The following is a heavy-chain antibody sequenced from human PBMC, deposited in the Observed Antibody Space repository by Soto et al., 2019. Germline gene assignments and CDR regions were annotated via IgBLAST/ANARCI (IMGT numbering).Heavy chain of an antibody. CDR2: IIPIFGTA. Sequence: SVKVSCKASGGTFSSYAISWVRQAPGQGLEWMGGIIPIFGTANYAQKFQGRVTITADESTSTAYMELSSLRSEDTAVYYCASPRDGYNPPDYWGQGTLVTVSS. D-gene: IGHD5-12*01. V-gene: IGHV1-69*13. CDR3: ASPRDGYNPPDY. CDR1: GGTFSSYA. J-gene: IGHJ4*02.